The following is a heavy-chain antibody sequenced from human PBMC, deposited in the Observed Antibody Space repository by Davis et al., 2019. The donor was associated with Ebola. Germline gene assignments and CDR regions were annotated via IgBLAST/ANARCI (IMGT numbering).Heavy chain of an antibody. CDR1: GFTFSSHW. V-gene: IGHV3-7*01. CDR3: ARDNSNTHWPYYFDY. Sequence: GESLKISCAASGFTFSSHWMNWVRQAPGKGLEWVANIKEDGSEKYYVDSVKGRFTISRDNAKNSVYLQMNRLRVEDTAVYYCARDNSNTHWPYYFDYWGQGTLVTVSS. CDR2: IKEDGSEK. J-gene: IGHJ4*02. D-gene: IGHD2/OR15-2a*01.